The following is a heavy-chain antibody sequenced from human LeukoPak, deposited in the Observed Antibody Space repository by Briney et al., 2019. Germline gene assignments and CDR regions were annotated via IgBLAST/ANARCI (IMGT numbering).Heavy chain of an antibody. V-gene: IGHV4-34*01. D-gene: IGHD3-3*01. CDR3: ARLADFWSGRLGDV. J-gene: IGHJ6*04. Sequence: SETLSLTCAVYGGSFSGYYWSWIRQPPGKGLEWIGEINHSGSTNYNPSLKSRVTISVDTSKNQFSLKLSSVTAADTAVYYCARLADFWSGRLGDVWGKGTTVTVSS. CDR1: GGSFSGYY. CDR2: INHSGST.